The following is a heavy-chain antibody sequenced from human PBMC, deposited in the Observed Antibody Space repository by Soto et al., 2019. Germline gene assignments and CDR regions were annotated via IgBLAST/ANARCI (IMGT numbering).Heavy chain of an antibody. Sequence: ASVKVSCKTSGCTFSNYGISWVRQAPGQGLEWMGWINPYNGNTKYAQSLWGRVTMTTDTSTSTVYMEVGSLRSDDTAVYYCARGYTNGCVHWGQGTLVTVSS. V-gene: IGHV1-18*01. CDR1: GCTFSNYG. CDR3: ARGYTNGCVH. CDR2: INPYNGNT. J-gene: IGHJ4*02. D-gene: IGHD6-19*01.